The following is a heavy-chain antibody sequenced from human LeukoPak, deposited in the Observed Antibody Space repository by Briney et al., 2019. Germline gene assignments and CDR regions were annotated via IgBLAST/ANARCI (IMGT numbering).Heavy chain of an antibody. CDR1: SGSISSSSYY. V-gene: IGHV4-39*01. CDR2: IYYSGST. J-gene: IGHJ4*02. D-gene: IGHD4-17*01. Sequence: SETLSLTCTVSSGSISSSSYYWGWIRRPPGKGLEWIGSIYYSGSTYHNPSLKSRVTISVDTSKNQFSLRLSSVTAADTAVYYCARLPTVTFFDYWGQGTLVTVSS. CDR3: ARLPTVTFFDY.